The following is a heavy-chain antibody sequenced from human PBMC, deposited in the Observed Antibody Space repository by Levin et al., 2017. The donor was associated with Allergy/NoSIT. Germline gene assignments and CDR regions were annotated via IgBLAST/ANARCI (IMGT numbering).Heavy chain of an antibody. CDR3: ARRYGDYDLGY. CDR1: GFTFSSYA. Sequence: GESLKISCAASGFTFSSYAMHWVRQAPGKGLEWVAVISYDGSNKYYADSVKGRFTISRDNSKNTLYLQMNSLRAEDTAVYYCARRYGDYDLGYWGQGTLVTVSS. V-gene: IGHV3-30-3*01. J-gene: IGHJ4*02. D-gene: IGHD4-17*01. CDR2: ISYDGSNK.